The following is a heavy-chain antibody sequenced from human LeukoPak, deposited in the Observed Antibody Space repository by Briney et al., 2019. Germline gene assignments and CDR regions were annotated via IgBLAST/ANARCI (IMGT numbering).Heavy chain of an antibody. CDR1: GGSISSYY. CDR3: ASRPADTTWYGVFDY. CDR2: IYTTGST. V-gene: IGHV4-4*07. J-gene: IGHJ4*02. Sequence: PSETLSLTCTVSGGSISSYYWTWIRQPAGKGLECIGRIYTTGSTNYNPSLNSRVTMSVDTSKNQFSLKLSSVTAADTAIYYCASRPADTTWYGVFDYWSQGTLVTVSS. D-gene: IGHD3-10*01.